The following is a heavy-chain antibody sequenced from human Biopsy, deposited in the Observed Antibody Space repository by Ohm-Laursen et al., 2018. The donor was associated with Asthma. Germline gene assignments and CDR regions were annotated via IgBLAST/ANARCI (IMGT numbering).Heavy chain of an antibody. D-gene: IGHD3-22*01. Sequence: SLRLSCAAFGFSFDDCAMHWVRQAPGKGLEWVSSISWNSGNMDYADSVKGRFTISRDNAKNSLYLQMQSLRPEDTAFYYCAKSADYYDSTDYLDFWGRGTLVTVSS. J-gene: IGHJ4*01. CDR1: GFSFDDCA. CDR3: AKSADYYDSTDYLDF. V-gene: IGHV3-9*01. CDR2: ISWNSGNM.